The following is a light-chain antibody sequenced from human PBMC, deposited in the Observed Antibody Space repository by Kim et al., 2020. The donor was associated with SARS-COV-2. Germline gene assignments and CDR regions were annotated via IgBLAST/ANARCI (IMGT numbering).Light chain of an antibody. V-gene: IGLV3-21*04. Sequence: PGKMARITCGGNNIGTKSVHWYQQKPGQAPVLVIYYDSDRPSGIPERFSGSNSGNTATLTISRVEAGDEADYYCQVWDSSSDHHYVFGTGTKSPS. CDR1: NIGTKS. J-gene: IGLJ1*01. CDR2: YDS. CDR3: QVWDSSSDHHYV.